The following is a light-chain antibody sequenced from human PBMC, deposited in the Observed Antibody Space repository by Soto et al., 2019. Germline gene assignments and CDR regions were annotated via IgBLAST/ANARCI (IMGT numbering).Light chain of an antibody. Sequence: QSALTQPASVSGSPGQSITISCTGTSSDVGGHNYVSWYQQHPGKAPKLMIYDVSNRPSGVSNRFSGSKSGNTASLTISGLQAEDEAYYYCSSYTSSSTPYVFGTGTKLTVL. CDR2: DVS. CDR3: SSYTSSSTPYV. V-gene: IGLV2-14*01. CDR1: SSDVGGHNY. J-gene: IGLJ1*01.